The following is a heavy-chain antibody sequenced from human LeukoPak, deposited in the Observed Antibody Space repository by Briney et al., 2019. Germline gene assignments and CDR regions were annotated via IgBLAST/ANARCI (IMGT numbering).Heavy chain of an antibody. D-gene: IGHD1-1*01. V-gene: IGHV1-18*04. Sequence: ASVKVSCKASGYTFTSYGISWVRQAPGQGLEWMGWISAYNGNTNYAQKLQGRVTMTTDTSTSTAYMELRSLRSDDTAMYYCARVGRTTGTTRSAFDIWGQGTMVTVSS. CDR3: ARVGRTTGTTRSAFDI. CDR2: ISAYNGNT. J-gene: IGHJ3*02. CDR1: GYTFTSYG.